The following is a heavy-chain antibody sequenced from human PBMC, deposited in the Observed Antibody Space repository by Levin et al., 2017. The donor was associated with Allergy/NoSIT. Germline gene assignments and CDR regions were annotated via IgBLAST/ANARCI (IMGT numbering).Heavy chain of an antibody. CDR3: ASGDGSTFDF. V-gene: IGHV4-31*03. J-gene: IGHJ4*02. Sequence: SQTLSLTCTVPGGSISGGGYHWTWIRQHPEKGLEWIGYIYYSGSTFYNPSLKSRLMISVDTSKNQFSLNVSSVTAADTVGYYCASGDGSTFDFWGPGALVTVAS. CDR2: IYYSGST. D-gene: IGHD3-10*01. CDR1: GGSISGGGYH.